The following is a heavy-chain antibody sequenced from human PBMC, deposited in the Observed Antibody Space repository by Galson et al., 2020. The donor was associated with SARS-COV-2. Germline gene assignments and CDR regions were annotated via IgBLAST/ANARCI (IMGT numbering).Heavy chain of an antibody. D-gene: IGHD2-15*01. V-gene: IGHV3-20*04. CDR3: ARVYCSGGSCFGQDYNYFYGMDV. CDR1: GFTFDDYG. J-gene: IGHJ6*02. Sequence: GGSLRLSCAASGFTFDDYGMSWVRQGPGKGLEWVSGINWNGGSIGYADSVKSRFTISRDKAKNSLYLEMNSLRAEDTALYYCARVYCSGGSCFGQDYNYFYGMDVWGQGTTVIVSS. CDR2: INWNGGSI.